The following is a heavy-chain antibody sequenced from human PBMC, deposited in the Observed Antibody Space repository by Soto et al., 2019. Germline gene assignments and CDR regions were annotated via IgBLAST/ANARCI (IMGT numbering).Heavy chain of an antibody. CDR2: IKSKTDGGTT. CDR1: GFTFSKAW. V-gene: IGHV3-15*07. D-gene: IGHD3-22*01. J-gene: IGHJ4*02. CDR3: TTRYYYDKGPNSGFDY. Sequence: PEGALRLSCAASGFTFSKAWMNWVRQAPRKGLEWVGRIKSKTDGGTTDYAAPVKGRFTISRDDSKNTLYLQMNSLKTEDTAVYYCTTRYYYDKGPNSGFDYWGQGTLVTSPQ.